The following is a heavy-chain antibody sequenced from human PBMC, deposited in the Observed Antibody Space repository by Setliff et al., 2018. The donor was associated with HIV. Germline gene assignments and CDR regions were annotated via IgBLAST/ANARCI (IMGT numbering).Heavy chain of an antibody. CDR1: GYKFTGYY. CDR2: INPNTGDT. J-gene: IGHJ3*02. Sequence: ASVKVSCKASGYKFTGYYLQWVRQAPGQGLEWMGRINPNTGDTNFAQMFQDRVTMTRDTSIATAYMELKRLKSDDTAVYFCASKGGSENYPDSDAFDIWGQGTLVTVSS. CDR3: ASKGGSENYPDSDAFDI. V-gene: IGHV1-2*06. D-gene: IGHD3-10*01.